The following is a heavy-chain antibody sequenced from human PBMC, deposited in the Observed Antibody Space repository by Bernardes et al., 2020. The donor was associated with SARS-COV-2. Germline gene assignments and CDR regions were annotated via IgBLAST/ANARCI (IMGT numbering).Heavy chain of an antibody. CDR1: GFTFSNYG. D-gene: IGHD3-10*01. V-gene: IGHV3-23*01. CDR3: AKGGITVVREVTKSPQYFHH. CDR2: ASSSGANT. J-gene: IGHJ1*01. Sequence: GGSLRLSCAASGFTFSNYGLSWVRQAPGKGLEWVSAASSSGANTYYADSVKGRFTISRDNSKYTLYLQMNSLRPEDTAVYFCAKGGITVVREVTKSPQYFHHWGQGTLVTV.